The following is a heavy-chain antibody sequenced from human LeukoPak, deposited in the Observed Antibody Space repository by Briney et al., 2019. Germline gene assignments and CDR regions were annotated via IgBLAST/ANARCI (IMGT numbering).Heavy chain of an antibody. J-gene: IGHJ4*02. V-gene: IGHV1-69*04. Sequence: GASVKVSCKASGGTFSICAISWVRQAPGQGLEWMGRIIPILGIANYAQKFQGRVTITADKSTSTAYMELSSLRSEDTAVYYCARPHWRSWCPPYRYWGQGTLVTVSS. D-gene: IGHD6-13*01. CDR1: GGTFSICA. CDR3: ARPHWRSWCPPYRY. CDR2: IIPILGIA.